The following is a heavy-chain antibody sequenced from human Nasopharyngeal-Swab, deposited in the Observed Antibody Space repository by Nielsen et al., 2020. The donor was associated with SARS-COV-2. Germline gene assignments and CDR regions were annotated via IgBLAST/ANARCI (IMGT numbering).Heavy chain of an antibody. D-gene: IGHD6-19*01. CDR2: ISSSSSTI. Sequence: GGSLRLSCAASGFTFSSYSMNWVRQAPGKGLEWVSYISSSSSTIYYADSVKGRFTISRDNAKNSLYLQMNSLRDEDTAVYYCATTMRQKYSSGWYSGSYYYYGMDVWGQGTTVTVSS. CDR3: ATTMRQKYSSGWYSGSYYYYGMDV. J-gene: IGHJ6*02. V-gene: IGHV3-48*02. CDR1: GFTFSSYS.